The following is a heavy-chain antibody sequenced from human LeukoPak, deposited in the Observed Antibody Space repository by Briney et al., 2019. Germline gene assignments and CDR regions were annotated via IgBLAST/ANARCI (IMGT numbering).Heavy chain of an antibody. CDR2: IYTDETT. CDR3: ARDMDRNGFYHGFEY. Sequence: SETLSLTCTLFGASIRDHYWSWIRQPVGKRPEGIGRIYTDETTHYNPSLESRVTLSRDKPKNQLSVRLTSVTAADTAVYSCARDMDRNGFYHGFEYWSRGTLVAVSS. J-gene: IGHJ4*02. CDR1: GASIRDHY. V-gene: IGHV4-4*07. D-gene: IGHD2-8*01.